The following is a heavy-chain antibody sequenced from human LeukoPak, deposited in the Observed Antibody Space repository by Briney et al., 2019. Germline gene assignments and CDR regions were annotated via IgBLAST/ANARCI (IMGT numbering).Heavy chain of an antibody. J-gene: IGHJ3*01. CDR3: ARDRSGYANDAFDF. Sequence: QPGRSLRLSCAASGFTFSDYAMHWVRQAPGKGLEWVAVLSYGGTNKYYADSVKGRFTISRDNSKNTMFLQMNSLRAEDTAVYHCARDRSGYANDAFDFWGQGTMVTVPS. D-gene: IGHD3-3*01. V-gene: IGHV3-30-3*01. CDR1: GFTFSDYA. CDR2: LSYGGTNK.